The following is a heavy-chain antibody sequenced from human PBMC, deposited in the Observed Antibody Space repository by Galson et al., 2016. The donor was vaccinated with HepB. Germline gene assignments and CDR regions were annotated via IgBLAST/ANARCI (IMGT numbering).Heavy chain of an antibody. D-gene: IGHD6-13*01. Sequence: SLRLSCAGSGFTFSSNSMNWVRQAPGKGLEWVSTISSSGGITYYADSVQGRFTISRDNSKNTLYLQMNGLRADDTAVYYCARMRGSSWNVAYFDYWGQGTLVTVSS. CDR1: GFTFSSNS. CDR3: ARMRGSSWNVAYFDY. CDR2: ISSSGGIT. V-gene: IGHV3-23*01. J-gene: IGHJ4*02.